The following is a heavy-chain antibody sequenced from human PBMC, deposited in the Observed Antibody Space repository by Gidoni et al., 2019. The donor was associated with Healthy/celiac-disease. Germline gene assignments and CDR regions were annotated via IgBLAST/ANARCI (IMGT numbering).Heavy chain of an antibody. CDR1: GFTFSSYD. Sequence: EVQLVESGGGLVQPGGSLRLACAASGFTFSSYDMHWVRQATGKGLEWVSAIGTAGDKYYPGSVKGRFTISRENAKNSLYLQMNSLRAGDTAVYYCARGGGNSNWFDPWGQGTLVTVSS. J-gene: IGHJ5*02. CDR2: IGTAGDK. V-gene: IGHV3-13*01. CDR3: ARGGGNSNWFDP. D-gene: IGHD2-21*02.